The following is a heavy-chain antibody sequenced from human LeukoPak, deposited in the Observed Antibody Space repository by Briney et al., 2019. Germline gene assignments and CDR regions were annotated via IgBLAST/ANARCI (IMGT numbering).Heavy chain of an antibody. Sequence: GGSLRLSCAASGFTFSAYAMGWVRQAPGKGLEWVASISGGRGSPFYADSEKGRFTISRDNSKNTLYLQMNSLRAEDTALYYCANRSPYYFDSWGQGTLVTVSS. CDR2: ISGGRGSP. CDR1: GFTFSAYA. V-gene: IGHV3-23*01. J-gene: IGHJ4*02. CDR3: ANRSPYYFDS.